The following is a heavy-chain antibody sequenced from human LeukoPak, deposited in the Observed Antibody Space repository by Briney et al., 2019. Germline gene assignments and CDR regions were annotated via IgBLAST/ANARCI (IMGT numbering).Heavy chain of an antibody. J-gene: IGHJ6*02. Sequence: GGSLRLSCAASGFTFSSYGMHWVRQAPGKGLEWVAVISYDGSNKYYADSVKGRFTISRDNSKNTLYLQMNSLRAEDMAVYYCAKAAGYYDILTGYGMDVWGQGTTVTVSS. CDR1: GFTFSSYG. CDR2: ISYDGSNK. V-gene: IGHV3-30*18. CDR3: AKAAGYYDILTGYGMDV. D-gene: IGHD3-9*01.